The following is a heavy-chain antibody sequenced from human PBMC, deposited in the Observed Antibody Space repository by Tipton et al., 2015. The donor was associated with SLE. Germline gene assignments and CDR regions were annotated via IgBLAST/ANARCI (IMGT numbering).Heavy chain of an antibody. D-gene: IGHD1-26*01. J-gene: IGHJ3*02. V-gene: IGHV3-48*01. CDR2: ISSSSSTI. CDR3: ARAELDAFDI. Sequence: SLRLSCAASGFTFSSYSMNWVRQAPGKGLEWVSYISSSSSTIYYADSVKGRFTISRDNSKNTLYLQMNSLRAEDTAVYYCARAELDAFDIWGQGTMVTVSS. CDR1: GFTFSSYS.